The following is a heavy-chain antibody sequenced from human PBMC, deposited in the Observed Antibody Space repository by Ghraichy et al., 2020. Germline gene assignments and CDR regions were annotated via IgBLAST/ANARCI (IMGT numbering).Heavy chain of an antibody. J-gene: IGHJ4*02. D-gene: IGHD6-19*01. Sequence: PETLPLTCAVYGGSFSGYYWTWIRQSPGKGLEWIGEIDDSGNTKYNPSLKSRVTISVDRSMNQFSLKLSSVTAADTAVYYCARPGAGSGWYYFDYWGQGNLVTVSS. V-gene: IGHV4-34*01. CDR3: ARPGAGSGWYYFDY. CDR1: GGSFSGYY. CDR2: IDDSGNT.